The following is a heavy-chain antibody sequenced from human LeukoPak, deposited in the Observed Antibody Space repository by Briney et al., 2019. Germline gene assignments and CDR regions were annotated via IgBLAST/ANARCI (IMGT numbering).Heavy chain of an antibody. CDR3: AKDRGRVAVAASLNY. CDR1: GFTFSSYA. D-gene: IGHD2-15*01. J-gene: IGHJ4*02. Sequence: GGSLRLSCAASGFTFSSYAMSWVRQAPRKGLEWVSAISGSGGSTYYADSVKGRFTISRDNSKNTLYLQMNSLRAEDTAVYYCAKDRGRVAVAASLNYWGQGTLVTVSS. CDR2: ISGSGGST. V-gene: IGHV3-23*01.